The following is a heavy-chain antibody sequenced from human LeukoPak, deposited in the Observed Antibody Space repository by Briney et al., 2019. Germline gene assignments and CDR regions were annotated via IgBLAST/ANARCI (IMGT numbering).Heavy chain of an antibody. V-gene: IGHV3-23*01. D-gene: IGHD3-22*01. J-gene: IGHJ4*02. CDR2: ISASGGST. Sequence: GGSLRLSCAASGFTFSNYAMSWVRQAPGKGLEWVSGISASGGSTYYVDSVKGRFTISRDNSRNTLYLQMNSLRAEDTAVYYCAKDSGYYYDASDYLHFDSWGQGTLVTVSS. CDR3: AKDSGYYYDASDYLHFDS. CDR1: GFTFSNYA.